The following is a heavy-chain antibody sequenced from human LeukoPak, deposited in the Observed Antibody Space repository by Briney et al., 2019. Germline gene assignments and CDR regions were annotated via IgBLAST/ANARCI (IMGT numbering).Heavy chain of an antibody. V-gene: IGHV3-11*01. CDR2: MSSSGSTI. D-gene: IGHD6-13*01. CDR1: GFTFSDYY. J-gene: IGHJ4*02. CDR3: ARVSSSSWTDFDY. Sequence: PGGSLRLSCAASGFTFSDYYMSWIRQAPGKGLEWVSYMSSSGSTIYYADSVKGRFTISRHNAKNSLYLQINSLRAEDTAVYYCARVSSSSWTDFDYWGQGTLVTVSS.